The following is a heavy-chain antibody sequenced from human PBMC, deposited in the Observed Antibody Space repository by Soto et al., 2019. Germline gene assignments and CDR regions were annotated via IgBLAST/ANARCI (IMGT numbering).Heavy chain of an antibody. V-gene: IGHV4-59*01. CDR2: ISYSGNT. Sequence: PSETLSLTCTVSGGSISDFYWSWIRQPPGKGLGWIGYISYSGNTNYNPSLKRRVSISVDTSKNQLSLNLTSVTAADTAVYYCARAPMVLSRSYFDSWGHGTPVTVP. D-gene: IGHD2-8*01. CDR1: GGSISDFY. CDR3: ARAPMVLSRSYFDS. J-gene: IGHJ4*01.